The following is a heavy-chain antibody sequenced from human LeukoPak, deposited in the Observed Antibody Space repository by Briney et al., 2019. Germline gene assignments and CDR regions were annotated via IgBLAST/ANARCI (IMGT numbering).Heavy chain of an antibody. V-gene: IGHV3-23*01. CDR3: ARAGGSCLDY. CDR1: GFTFSSYA. CDR2: ISGSGGST. D-gene: IGHD2-15*01. Sequence: GGSLRLSCAASGFTFSSYAMSWVRQAPGKGLEWVSAISGSGGSTYYADSVKGRFTISRDNAKNSLYLQMNSLRAEDTAVYYCARAGGSCLDYWGQGTLVTVSS. J-gene: IGHJ4*02.